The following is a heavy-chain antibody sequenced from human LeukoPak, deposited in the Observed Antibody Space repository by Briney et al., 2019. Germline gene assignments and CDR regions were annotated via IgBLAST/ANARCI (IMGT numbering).Heavy chain of an antibody. CDR2: IYYSGST. J-gene: IGHJ4*02. Sequence: SETLSLTCAVSGGSISSSSYYWGWIRQPPEKGLEWIGSIYYSGSTYYNPSLKSRVTISVDTSKNQFSLKLSSVTAADTAVYYCASAGSPHGYWGQGTLVTVSS. CDR1: GGSISSSSYY. CDR3: ASAGSPHGY. V-gene: IGHV4-39*01. D-gene: IGHD6-13*01.